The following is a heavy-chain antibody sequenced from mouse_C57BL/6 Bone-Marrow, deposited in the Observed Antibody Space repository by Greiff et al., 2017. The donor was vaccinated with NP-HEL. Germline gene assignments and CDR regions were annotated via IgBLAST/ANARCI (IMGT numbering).Heavy chain of an antibody. J-gene: IGHJ1*03. CDR2: IWWDDDK. D-gene: IGHD2-1*01. CDR3: ARMNGNYFYWYFDV. Sequence: QVTLKESGPGILQPSQTLSLTCSFSGFSLSTFGMGVGWIRQPSGQGLEWLAHIWWDDDKYYNPALKSRLTISKATSKNQVFLKIANVDTADTATYYCARMNGNYFYWYFDVWGTGTTVTVSS. V-gene: IGHV8-8*01. CDR1: GFSLSTFGMG.